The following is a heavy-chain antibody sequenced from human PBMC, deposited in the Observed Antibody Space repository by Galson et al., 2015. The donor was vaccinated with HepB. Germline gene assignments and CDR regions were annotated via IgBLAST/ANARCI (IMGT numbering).Heavy chain of an antibody. D-gene: IGHD1-26*01. Sequence: SLRLSCAASGFTFGSYAMSWVRQAPGKGLEWVSVISGNGGSTFYADSAKGRFTISRDNAKNTLYLQMDSLRADNTAVYYCAKGRAGRGSYYINAFDIWGQGTMVTVSS. J-gene: IGHJ3*02. CDR1: GFTFGSYA. CDR2: ISGNGGST. V-gene: IGHV3-23*01. CDR3: AKGRAGRGSYYINAFDI.